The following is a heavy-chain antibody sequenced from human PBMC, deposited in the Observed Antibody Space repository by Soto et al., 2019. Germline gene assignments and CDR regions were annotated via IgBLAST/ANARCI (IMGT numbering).Heavy chain of an antibody. J-gene: IGHJ4*02. CDR3: ARYNSYAIDD. V-gene: IGHV4-30-4*02. D-gene: IGHD2-8*01. CDR1: GGSISSGDYY. Sequence: PSETLSLTCTVSGGSISSGDYYWSWIRQPPGKGLEWIGYIYYSGSTYYNPSLASRVTLSVDTSKNQFSLKMTSVTAADRAMYFCARYNSYAIDDWGRGTLVTVSS. CDR2: IYYSGST.